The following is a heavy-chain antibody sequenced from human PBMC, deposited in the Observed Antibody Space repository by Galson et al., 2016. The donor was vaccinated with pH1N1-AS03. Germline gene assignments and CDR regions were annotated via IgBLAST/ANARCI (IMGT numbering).Heavy chain of an antibody. CDR2: ISYDGNNK. Sequence: SLRLSCAASGFSFSSYGMHWARQAPGKGLEWVAFISYDGNNKYYSDSVKGRFTISRDNSKNTVYLQMNSLRAEDTAVYYCAKDHSNFYGMDVWGQGTTVTVSS. CDR3: AKDHSNFYGMDV. J-gene: IGHJ6*02. CDR1: GFSFSSYG. V-gene: IGHV3-30*02. D-gene: IGHD4-11*01.